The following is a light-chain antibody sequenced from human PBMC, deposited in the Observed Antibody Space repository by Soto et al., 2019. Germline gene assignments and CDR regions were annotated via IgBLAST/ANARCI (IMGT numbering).Light chain of an antibody. CDR1: QGVSGW. V-gene: IGKV1-12*01. CDR3: QQANGFPVA. CDR2: SVS. Sequence: DIQMTQSPSSVSASVGDRVTITCRASQGVSGWLAWYQQKPGKAPKLLIYSVSSLQSGVPARFSGSGAGTDFALTISSLQPDDFATYYCQQANGFPVAFGGGTRVEIK. J-gene: IGKJ4*01.